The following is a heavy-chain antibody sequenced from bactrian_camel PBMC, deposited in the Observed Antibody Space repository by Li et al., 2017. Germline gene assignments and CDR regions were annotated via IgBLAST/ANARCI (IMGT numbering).Heavy chain of an antibody. Sequence: VQLVESGGGLVQPGGSLRLSCAASGFTFSSYAMSWVRPAPGKGLEWVSTIKSGSASTYYADSVKARFTISRDDAKNTLYLQLNSLNTEDTAMYYCAKGAIATILSWKYEYNYWGQGTQVTVS. J-gene: IGHJ4*01. CDR3: AKGAIATILSWKYEYNY. CDR2: IKSGSAST. V-gene: IGHV3S31*01. D-gene: IGHD4*01. CDR1: GFTFSSYA.